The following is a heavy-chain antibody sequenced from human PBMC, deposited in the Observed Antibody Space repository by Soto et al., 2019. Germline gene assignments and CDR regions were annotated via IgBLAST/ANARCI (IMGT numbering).Heavy chain of an antibody. CDR1: GYTLTELS. D-gene: IGHD3-22*01. Sequence: ASVKVSCKVSGYTLTELSMHWVRQAPGKGLEWMGGFDPEDGETIYAQKFQGRVTMTEDTSTDTAYMELSSLRSEDTAVYYCATGRFSNYYDSSGFDYFDYWGQGTLVTVSS. CDR2: FDPEDGET. V-gene: IGHV1-24*01. CDR3: ATGRFSNYYDSSGFDYFDY. J-gene: IGHJ4*02.